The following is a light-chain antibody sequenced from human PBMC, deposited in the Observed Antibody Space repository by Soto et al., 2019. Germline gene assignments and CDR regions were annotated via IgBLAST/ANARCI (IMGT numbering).Light chain of an antibody. CDR1: TSDVGGYNY. CDR3: SSYAGSKNFIL. V-gene: IGLV2-8*01. Sequence: QSVLTQPPSASGTPGQRVTISCSGTTSDVGGYNYVSWYQLHPDKVPKLIIYEVNKRPSGVPDRFSGSKSGSTASLTVSGLQAEDEADYFCSSYAGSKNFILFGGGTKLTVL. J-gene: IGLJ2*01. CDR2: EVN.